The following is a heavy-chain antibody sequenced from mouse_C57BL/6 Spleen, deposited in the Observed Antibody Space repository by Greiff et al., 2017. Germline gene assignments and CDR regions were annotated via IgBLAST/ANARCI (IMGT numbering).Heavy chain of an antibody. D-gene: IGHD1-1*01. J-gene: IGHJ2*01. V-gene: IGHV3-6*01. CDR2: ISYDGSN. CDR1: GYSITSGYY. Sequence: VQLQQSGPGLVKPSQSLSLTCSVTGYSITSGYYWNWIRQFPGNKLEWMGYISYDGSNNYNPSLKNRISITRDTSKNQFFLKLNSVTTEDTATYYCARETPYYYGSSYFYYWGQCTTRTVSS. CDR3: ARETPYYYGSSYFYY.